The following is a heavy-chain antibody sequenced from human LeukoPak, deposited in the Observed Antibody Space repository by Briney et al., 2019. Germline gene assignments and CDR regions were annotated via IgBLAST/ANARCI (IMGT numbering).Heavy chain of an antibody. CDR2: INHSGST. CDR1: GGSFSGYY. CDR3: ARDLGYCSSTSCYVWFDP. V-gene: IGHV4-34*01. J-gene: IGHJ5*02. Sequence: SETLSLTCAVYGGSFSGYYWSWIRQPPGKGLEWIGEINHSGSTNYNPSLKSRVTISVDTSKNQFSLKLSSVTAADTAVYYCARDLGYCSSTSCYVWFDPWGQGTLATVSS. D-gene: IGHD2-2*01.